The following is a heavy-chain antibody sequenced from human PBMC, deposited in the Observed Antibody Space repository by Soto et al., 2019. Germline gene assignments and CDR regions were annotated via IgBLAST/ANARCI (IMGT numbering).Heavy chain of an antibody. J-gene: IGHJ4*02. CDR1: GGSISSYY. V-gene: IGHV4-59*01. Sequence: QVQLQESGPGLVKPSETLSVTCTVSGGSISSYYWSWIRQPPGKGLEWIGYIYYSGSTNYNPSLTCRVTISVDTSKNQFSLKLSSVTAADTAVYCCVAGSGLYWPLGYWGQGTLVTVSS. D-gene: IGHD6-19*01. CDR2: IYYSGST. CDR3: VAGSGLYWPLGY.